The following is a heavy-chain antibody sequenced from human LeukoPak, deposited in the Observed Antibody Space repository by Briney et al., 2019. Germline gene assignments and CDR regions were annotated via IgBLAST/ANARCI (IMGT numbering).Heavy chain of an antibody. V-gene: IGHV1-8*01. J-gene: IGHJ4*02. Sequence: ASVKVSCKASGYTFTSYDINWVRQATGQGLEWMGWMNPNSGNTGYAQKFQGRVTMTRNTSISTAYMELSSLRSEDTAVYYCARGHGDFWSGYYTDGFVDWGQGTLVTVSS. D-gene: IGHD3-3*01. CDR2: MNPNSGNT. CDR3: ARGHGDFWSGYYTDGFVD. CDR1: GYTFTSYD.